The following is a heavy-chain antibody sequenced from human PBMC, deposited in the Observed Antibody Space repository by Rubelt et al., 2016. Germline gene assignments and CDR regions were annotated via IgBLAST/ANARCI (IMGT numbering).Heavy chain of an antibody. J-gene: IGHJ4*02. CDR3: ARDSSGYHDY. D-gene: IGHD3-22*01. CDR2: INHSGST. V-gene: IGHV4-34*01. Sequence: QVQLQQWGAGLLKPSETLSLTCAVYGGSFSGYYWSWIRQPPGKGLEWIGEINHSGSTNYNPSLKSRVTRSVDTSKNQFSLKLSSVTAADTAVYYCARDSSGYHDYWGQGTLVTVSS. CDR1: GGSFSGYY.